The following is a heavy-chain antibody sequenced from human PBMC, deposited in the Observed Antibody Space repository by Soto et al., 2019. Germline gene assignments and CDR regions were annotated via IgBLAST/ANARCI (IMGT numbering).Heavy chain of an antibody. CDR2: ISGSGGST. J-gene: IGHJ4*02. CDR1: GFTFSSYA. Sequence: GGSLRLSCAASGFTFSSYAMSWVRQAPGKGLEWASAISGSGGSTYYADSVKGRFTISRDNSKNTLYLQMNSLRAEDTAVYYCAKDVEASYFYYSSGYYCYFYYWGQGTLVTV. V-gene: IGHV3-23*01. D-gene: IGHD3-22*01. CDR3: AKDVEASYFYYSSGYYCYFYY.